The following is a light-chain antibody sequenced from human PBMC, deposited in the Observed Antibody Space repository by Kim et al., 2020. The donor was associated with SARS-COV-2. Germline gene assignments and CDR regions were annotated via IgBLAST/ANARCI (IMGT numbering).Light chain of an antibody. CDR2: AAS. CDR1: QNIRSN. Sequence: SPGDSATLSCRASQNIRSNLAWYQQKPGQAPRLLIYAASARATSVPARFSGSGSGTEFTLTISSLQSEDFALYYCQQYNNWPPEYSFGQGTKLEI. J-gene: IGKJ2*03. V-gene: IGKV3-15*01. CDR3: QQYNNWPPEYS.